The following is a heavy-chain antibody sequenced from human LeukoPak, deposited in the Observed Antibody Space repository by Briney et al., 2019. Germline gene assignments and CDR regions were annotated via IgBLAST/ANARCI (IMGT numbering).Heavy chain of an antibody. CDR1: GYTFTGYY. Sequence: GASLKVSCKASGYTFTGYYMHWVRQAPGQGLEWMGWINPNSGGTNYAQKFQGRVTMTRDTSISTAYMELSRLRSDDTAVYYCARSPRTVVTANLFDYWGQGTLVTVSS. CDR3: ARSPRTVVTANLFDY. J-gene: IGHJ4*02. V-gene: IGHV1-2*02. D-gene: IGHD2-21*02. CDR2: INPNSGGT.